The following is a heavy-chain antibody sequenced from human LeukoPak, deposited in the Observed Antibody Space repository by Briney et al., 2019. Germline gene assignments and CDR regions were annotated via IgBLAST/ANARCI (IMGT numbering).Heavy chain of an antibody. CDR1: GFTFSSYA. J-gene: IGHJ4*02. Sequence: GGSLRLSCAASGFTFSSYAMSWVRQAPGKGLEWVSAISGSGGSTYYADSVKGRFTISRDNSKNTLYLQMNSLRAEDTAVYYCAREKTYTGIVGATSYYFDYWGQGTLVTVSS. CDR3: AREKTYTGIVGATSYYFDY. CDR2: ISGSGGST. V-gene: IGHV3-23*01. D-gene: IGHD1-26*01.